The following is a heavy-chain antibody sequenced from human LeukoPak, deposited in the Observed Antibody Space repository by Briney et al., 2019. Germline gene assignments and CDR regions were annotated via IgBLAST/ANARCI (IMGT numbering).Heavy chain of an antibody. CDR1: AFTFSSYG. V-gene: IGHV3-30*18. D-gene: IGHD3-10*01. J-gene: IGHJ6*02. Sequence: SLRLSCAASAFTFSSYGMHWVRQAPGNGLEWVALITYDGYYKYYADSVKGRFTISRDNSKNMYLQMNSLRAEDAAVYYCAKDLISMVRGSPMDVWGQGTTVTVSS. CDR2: ITYDGYYK. CDR3: AKDLISMVRGSPMDV.